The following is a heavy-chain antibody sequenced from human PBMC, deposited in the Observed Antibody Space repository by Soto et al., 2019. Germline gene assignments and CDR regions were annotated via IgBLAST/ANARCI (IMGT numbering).Heavy chain of an antibody. D-gene: IGHD3-10*01. Sequence: TLSLTCTVSGVSISSGGYYWSWIRQHPGKGLEWIGYIYYSGSTYYNPSLKSRVTISVDTSKNQFSLKLSSVTAADAAVYYCARWFGVALDVWGQGTTVTVSS. CDR1: GVSISSGGYY. J-gene: IGHJ6*02. V-gene: IGHV4-31*03. CDR3: ARWFGVALDV. CDR2: IYYSGST.